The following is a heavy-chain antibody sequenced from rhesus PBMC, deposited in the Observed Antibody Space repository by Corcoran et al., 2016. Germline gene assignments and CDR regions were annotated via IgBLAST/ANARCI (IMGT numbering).Heavy chain of an antibody. J-gene: IGHJ5-2*02. CDR3: AREMGV. Sequence: EVRLVESGGGLVQPGGSLRLSCAATGFHFSYYPLSWVSQAPGKGPEWVGVSRNKANGGKAEYAASVKGRFTISRDDSKSIASLQMNSLKTEDTAVYYCAREMGVWGRGVLVTVSS. V-gene: IGHV3-116*02. CDR1: GFHFSYYP. CDR2: SRNKANGGKA.